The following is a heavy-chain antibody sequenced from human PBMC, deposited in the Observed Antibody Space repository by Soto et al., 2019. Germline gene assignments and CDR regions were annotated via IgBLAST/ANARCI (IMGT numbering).Heavy chain of an antibody. Sequence: QITLKESGPTLVKPTQTLTLTCTFSGFSLSTSGVAVGWIRQPPGKALEWLALIYWDDDKRYSPSMKGRLTITRDTSKNPVVLIMTNMDTEDTATYYCAHRLTATAFDIWGQGTMVTVSS. D-gene: IGHD2-21*02. CDR2: IYWDDDK. CDR1: GFSLSTSGVA. J-gene: IGHJ3*02. CDR3: AHRLTATAFDI. V-gene: IGHV2-5*02.